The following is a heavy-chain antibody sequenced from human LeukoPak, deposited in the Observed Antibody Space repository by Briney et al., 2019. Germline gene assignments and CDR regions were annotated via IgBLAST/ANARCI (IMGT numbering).Heavy chain of an antibody. D-gene: IGHD6-19*01. J-gene: IGHJ6*04. Sequence: GGSLRLSCAASGFTFSSYSMNWVRQAPGKGLEWVSSISSSSSYIYYADSVKGRFTISRDNAKNSLYLQMNSLRAEDTAVYYCAKDVNYSSGWERRYYYYGMDVWGKGTTVTVSS. CDR3: AKDVNYSSGWERRYYYYGMDV. V-gene: IGHV3-21*01. CDR2: ISSSSSYI. CDR1: GFTFSSYS.